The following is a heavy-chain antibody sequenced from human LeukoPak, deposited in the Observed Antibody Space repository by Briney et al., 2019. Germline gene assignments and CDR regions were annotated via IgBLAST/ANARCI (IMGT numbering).Heavy chain of an antibody. CDR2: ISSSSSTI. D-gene: IGHD3-3*01. V-gene: IGHV3-48*01. Sequence: GGSLRLSCAASGFTFSSYSMNWVRQAPGKGLEWVSYISSSSSTIYYADSVKGRFTISRDNAKNSLYLQMNSLRAEDTAVYYCARDPGEDDFWSGYYGGGDAFDIWGQGTMVTVSS. J-gene: IGHJ3*02. CDR1: GFTFSSYS. CDR3: ARDPGEDDFWSGYYGGGDAFDI.